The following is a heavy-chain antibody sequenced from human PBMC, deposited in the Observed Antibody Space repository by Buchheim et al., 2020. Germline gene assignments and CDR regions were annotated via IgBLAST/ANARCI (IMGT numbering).Heavy chain of an antibody. CDR1: GFPFSSYG. D-gene: IGHD5-12*01. CDR2: ISYDGSTN. J-gene: IGHJ4*02. Sequence: QVQLVESGGGLVQPGRSLRLSFAASGFPFSSYGMHWVRQAPGKGLEWVAVISYDGSTNYYEDSVKGRFTISRANSKNTLNLQMNSLRAEDTAVYYCAKDGSRGYDSNWGQGTL. V-gene: IGHV3-30*18. CDR3: AKDGSRGYDSN.